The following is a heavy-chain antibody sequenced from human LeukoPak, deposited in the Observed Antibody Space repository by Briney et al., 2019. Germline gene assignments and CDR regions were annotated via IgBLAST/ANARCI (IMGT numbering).Heavy chain of an antibody. CDR1: GGTFSSYA. CDR2: IIPIFGIA. V-gene: IGHV1-69*04. J-gene: IGHJ4*02. Sequence: SVKVSCKASGGTFSSYAMSWVRQAPGQGLEWMGRIIPIFGIANYAQKFQGRVTITADKSTSTAYMELSSLRSEDTAVYYCARAPDLYDSSGYLAYWGQGTLVTVSS. D-gene: IGHD3-22*01. CDR3: ARAPDLYDSSGYLAY.